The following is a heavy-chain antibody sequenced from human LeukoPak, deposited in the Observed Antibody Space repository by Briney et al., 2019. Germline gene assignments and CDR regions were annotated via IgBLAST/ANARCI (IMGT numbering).Heavy chain of an antibody. Sequence: GGSLRLSCAASGFTFSSYAMHWVRKAPGKGLEWVAVISYDGSNKYYADSVKGRFTISRDNSKNTLYQQMNSLRAEDTAVYYCARDLLVRGVIDYWGQGTLVTVSS. CDR3: ARDLLVRGVIDY. CDR1: GFTFSSYA. CDR2: ISYDGSNK. D-gene: IGHD3-10*01. V-gene: IGHV3-30*04. J-gene: IGHJ4*02.